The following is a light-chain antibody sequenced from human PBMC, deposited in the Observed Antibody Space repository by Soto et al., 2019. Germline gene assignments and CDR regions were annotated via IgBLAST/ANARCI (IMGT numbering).Light chain of an antibody. CDR3: HQYGGSSRA. V-gene: IGKV3D-20*01. J-gene: IGKJ1*01. CDR1: QSVGSNF. Sequence: EVVLTQSPATLSLSPGERATLSCGASQSVGSNFLAWYQQKPGLAPRLLFYDASSRATGIPDRFSGSGSGPDFTLTISSLEPEDSAVYYCHQYGGSSRAFGQGTRVEIK. CDR2: DAS.